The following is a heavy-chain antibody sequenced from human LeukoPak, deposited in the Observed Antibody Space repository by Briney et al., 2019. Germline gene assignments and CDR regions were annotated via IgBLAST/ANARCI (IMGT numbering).Heavy chain of an antibody. CDR3: AWFGESYFDY. CDR1: GGSISSYY. CDR2: IYYSGST. J-gene: IGHJ4*02. Sequence: SETLSLTCTVSGGSISSYYWSWIRQPPGKGLEWIGYIYYSGSTNYNPSLKSRVTISVDTSKNQFPLKLSSVTAADTAVYYCAWFGESYFDYWGQGTLVTVSS. V-gene: IGHV4-59*01. D-gene: IGHD3-10*01.